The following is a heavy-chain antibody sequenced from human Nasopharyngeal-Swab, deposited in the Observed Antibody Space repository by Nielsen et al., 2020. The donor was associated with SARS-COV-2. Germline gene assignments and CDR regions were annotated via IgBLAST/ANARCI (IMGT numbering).Heavy chain of an antibody. CDR2: INHSGST. CDR3: ARGRRLLPTLMVVDTPDGFGY. Sequence: GSLRLSCAASGFTFSSYWMSWIRQPPGKGLEWIGEINHSGSTNYNPSLKSRVTISVDTSKNQFSLNLSSVTAADTAVYYCARGRRLLPTLMVVDTPDGFGYWGQGTLVTVSS. CDR1: GFTFSSYW. V-gene: IGHV4-34*01. J-gene: IGHJ4*02. D-gene: IGHD3-22*01.